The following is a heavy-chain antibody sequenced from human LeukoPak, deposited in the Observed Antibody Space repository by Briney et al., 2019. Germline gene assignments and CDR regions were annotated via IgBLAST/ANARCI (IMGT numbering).Heavy chain of an antibody. V-gene: IGHV4-34*01. CDR2: INHSGST. CDR1: GGSFSGYY. J-gene: IGHJ4*02. D-gene: IGHD1-26*01. Sequence: SETLSLTCAVYGGSFSGYYWSWIRQPPGKGLEWIGEINHSGSTNYNPSLKSRVTISVDKSKNQFSLKLSSVTAADTAVYYCARVSSGATTVDYWGQGTLVTVSS. CDR3: ARVSSGATTVDY.